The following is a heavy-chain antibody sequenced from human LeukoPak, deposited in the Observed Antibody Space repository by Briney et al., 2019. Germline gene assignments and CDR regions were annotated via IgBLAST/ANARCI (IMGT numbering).Heavy chain of an antibody. D-gene: IGHD6-13*01. Sequence: ASVKVSCKASGYTFTSHYVHWVRQAPGQGLEWMGIIHPSGGNPRSTENFQGRVTMTRDTSKSTVYLELRSLTSQDTAVYYCARDCSSTACQGPVLDFWGQGTLVTVSS. CDR3: ARDCSSTACQGPVLDF. CDR2: IHPSGGNP. V-gene: IGHV1-46*01. CDR1: GYTFTSHY. J-gene: IGHJ4*02.